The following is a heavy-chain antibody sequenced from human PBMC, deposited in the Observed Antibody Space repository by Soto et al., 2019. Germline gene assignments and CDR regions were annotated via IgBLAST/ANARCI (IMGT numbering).Heavy chain of an antibody. CDR1: GFTFSSYG. J-gene: IGHJ6*02. V-gene: IGHV3-33*01. CDR3: ASVPIMTTVTTLEYYYGMDV. Sequence: GGSLRLSCAASGFTFSSYGMHWVRQAPGKGLEWVAVIWYDGSNKYYADSVKGRFTISRDNSKNTLYLQMNSLRAEDTAVYYCASVPIMTTVTTLEYYYGMDVWGQGTTVTVSS. CDR2: IWYDGSNK. D-gene: IGHD4-17*01.